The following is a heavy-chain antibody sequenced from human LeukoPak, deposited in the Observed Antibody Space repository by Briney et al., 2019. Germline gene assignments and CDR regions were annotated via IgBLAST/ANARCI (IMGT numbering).Heavy chain of an antibody. CDR1: GGSISSSNYY. CDR2: IYYSGST. D-gene: IGHD5-24*01. Sequence: SETLSLTCIVSGGSISSSNYYWGWIRQPPGKGLEWIGSIYYSGSTSYYPSLKSRVTISVDTSKNQFSLKLSSVTAADTAVYYCAISPGGYNNYFDYWGQGTLVTVSS. CDR3: AISPGGYNNYFDY. V-gene: IGHV4-39*07. J-gene: IGHJ4*02.